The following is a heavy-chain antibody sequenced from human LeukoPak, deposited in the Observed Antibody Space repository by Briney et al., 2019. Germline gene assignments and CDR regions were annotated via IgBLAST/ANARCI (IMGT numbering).Heavy chain of an antibody. V-gene: IGHV3-23*01. J-gene: IGHJ6*02. Sequence: GGSLRLSCAASGFTFSSYAMSWVRQAPGKGLEWVSAISGSGGSTYYADSVKGRFTISRDNSKNTLYLQMNSLRAEDTAVYYCAKIEGSYYDSSGYYPNYYYYGMDVWGQGTLVTVSS. CDR1: GFTFSSYA. CDR3: AKIEGSYYDSSGYYPNYYYYGMDV. CDR2: ISGSGGST. D-gene: IGHD3-22*01.